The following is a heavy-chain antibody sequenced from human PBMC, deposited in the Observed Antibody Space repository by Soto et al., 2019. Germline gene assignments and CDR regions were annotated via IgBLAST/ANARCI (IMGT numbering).Heavy chain of an antibody. CDR3: ASIEPIAAAGPIFDY. CDR2: INPNSGGT. J-gene: IGHJ4*02. CDR1: GYTFTGYY. V-gene: IGHV1-2*02. D-gene: IGHD6-13*01. Sequence: ASVKVSCKASGYTFTGYYMHWVRQAPGQGLEWMGWINPNSGGTNYAQKFQGRVTMTRDKSISTAYMELSRLRSDDTAVYYCASIEPIAAAGPIFDYWGQGTLVTSPQ.